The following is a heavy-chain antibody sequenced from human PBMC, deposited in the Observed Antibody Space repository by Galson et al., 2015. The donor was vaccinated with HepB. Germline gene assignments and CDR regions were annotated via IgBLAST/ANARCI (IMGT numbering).Heavy chain of an antibody. V-gene: IGHV3-7*03. Sequence: SLRLPCAASGSIFSNFWMSWVRQAPGKGLEWVANTRKDGGETSYVASVQGRFTIPRDNAKSSRYLQMNSLRAEDTAVYYCASVWDSSESRYRHFAHWGQGTLVTVSS. CDR1: GSIFSNFW. CDR3: ASVWDSSESRYRHFAH. D-gene: IGHD5-12*01. J-gene: IGHJ4*02. CDR2: TRKDGGET.